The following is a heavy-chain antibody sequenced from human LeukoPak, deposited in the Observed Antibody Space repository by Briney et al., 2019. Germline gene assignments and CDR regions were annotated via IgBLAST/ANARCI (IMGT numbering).Heavy chain of an antibody. CDR1: GFTFSSYA. D-gene: IGHD3-22*01. J-gene: IGHJ4*02. CDR2: ISYDGSNE. V-gene: IGHV3-30*04. Sequence: GGSLRLSCAASGFTFSSYAMHWVRQAPGKGLEWVAVISYDGSNEYYADSVKGRFTISRDNSKNTLYLQKNSLRAEDTAVYFCASAIVVVNGPGDCFDYWGQGTLVTVSS. CDR3: ASAIVVVNGPGDCFDY.